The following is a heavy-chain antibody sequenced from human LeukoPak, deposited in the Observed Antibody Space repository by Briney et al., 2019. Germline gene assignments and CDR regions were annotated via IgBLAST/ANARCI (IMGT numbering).Heavy chain of an antibody. CDR2: IYYSGST. Sequence: KPSETLSLTCTVSGRSISSSSYYWGWIRQPPGTGLEWLGSIYYSGSTYYNPSLKSRVTISVDTSKNQFSLKLSSVTAADTAVYYCARRLKVTPFDYWGQGTLVTVSS. CDR1: GRSISSSSYY. D-gene: IGHD2-21*02. CDR3: ARRLKVTPFDY. J-gene: IGHJ4*02. V-gene: IGHV4-39*01.